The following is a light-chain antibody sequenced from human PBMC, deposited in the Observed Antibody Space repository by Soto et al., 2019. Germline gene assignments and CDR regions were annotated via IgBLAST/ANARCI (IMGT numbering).Light chain of an antibody. CDR1: SSNLGSNY. CDR3: AAWDDSLSGWV. J-gene: IGLJ3*02. Sequence: QSVLTQPPSASGTPGQRVTISCSGSSSNLGSNYVYWYQQLPGTAPKLLIYRNNQRPSGVPDRFSGSKSDTSASLAISGLRSEDEADYYCAAWDDSLSGWVFGGGTKVTVL. CDR2: RNN. V-gene: IGLV1-47*01.